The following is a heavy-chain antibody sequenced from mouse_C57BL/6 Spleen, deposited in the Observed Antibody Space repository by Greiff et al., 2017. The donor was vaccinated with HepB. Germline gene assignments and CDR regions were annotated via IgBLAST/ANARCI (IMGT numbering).Heavy chain of an antibody. CDR1: GYAFSSYW. CDR3: ARDDYDGGYYAMDY. V-gene: IGHV1-80*01. J-gene: IGHJ4*01. D-gene: IGHD2-4*01. CDR2: IYPGDGDT. Sequence: VQLQESGAELVKPGASVKISCKASGYAFSSYWMNWVKQRPGKGLEWIGQIYPGDGDTNYNGKFKGKATLTADKSSSTAYMQLSSLTSEDSAVYFCARDDYDGGYYAMDYWGQGTSVTVSS.